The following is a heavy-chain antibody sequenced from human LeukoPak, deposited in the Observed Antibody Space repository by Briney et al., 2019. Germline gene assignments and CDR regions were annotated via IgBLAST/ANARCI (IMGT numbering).Heavy chain of an antibody. CDR1: GFTFSSYA. CDR3: AKSSGGIGVGTSGNGLGP. J-gene: IGHJ5*01. V-gene: IGHV3-23*01. Sequence: PGGSLRLSCAASGFTFSSYAMSWVRQAPGKGLEWVSAISGSGGSTYYADSVKGRFTISRDNSKNTLYLQMNSLRAEDTAVYYCAKSSGGIGVGTSGNGLGPLGPGTLVTVSS. CDR2: ISGSGGST. D-gene: IGHD1-1*01.